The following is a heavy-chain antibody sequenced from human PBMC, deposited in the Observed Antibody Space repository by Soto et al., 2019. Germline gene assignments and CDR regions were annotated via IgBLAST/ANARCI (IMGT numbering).Heavy chain of an antibody. D-gene: IGHD1-1*01. V-gene: IGHV4-4*07. CDR1: GSSISGFY. Sequence: PXETLSLTCSVAGSSISGFYWSWIRTSAGKGLEWIGRIYATGTTDYNPSLKSRVMMSVDTSKKQFSLKLRSVTAADTAVYYCVRDGTKTLRDWFDHWGQGISVTVPS. J-gene: IGHJ5*02. CDR3: VRDGTKTLRDWFDH. CDR2: IYATGTT.